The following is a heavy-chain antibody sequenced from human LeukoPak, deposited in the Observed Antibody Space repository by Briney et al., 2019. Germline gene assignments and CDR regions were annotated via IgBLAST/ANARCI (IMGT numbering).Heavy chain of an antibody. D-gene: IGHD2-15*01. Sequence: GGSLRLSCAASGFTVSSDYMGWVRQGPGEGLGWVSVIYSGGSTYYVDSVMGRFTISRDNSKNTLYLQMNSMRAEDTAVYYCARLVYHCSGGCYSRAFNYWGQGSLVTVSS. CDR1: GFTVSSDY. CDR2: IYSGGST. CDR3: ARLVYHCSGGCYSRAFNY. V-gene: IGHV3-53*01. J-gene: IGHJ4*02.